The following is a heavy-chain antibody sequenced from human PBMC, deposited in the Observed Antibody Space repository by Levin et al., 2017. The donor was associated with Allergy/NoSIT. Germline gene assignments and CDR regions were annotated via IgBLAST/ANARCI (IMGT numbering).Heavy chain of an antibody. V-gene: IGHV1-69*13. D-gene: IGHD3-10*01. CDR1: GGTFSSYA. CDR3: AILPSRGRLDY. J-gene: IGHJ4*02. Sequence: RASVKVSCKASGGTFSSYAISWVRQAPGQGLEWMGGIIPIFGTANYAQKFQGRVTITADESTSTAYMELSSLRSEDTAVYYCAILPSRGRLDYWGQGTLVTVSS. CDR2: IIPIFGTA.